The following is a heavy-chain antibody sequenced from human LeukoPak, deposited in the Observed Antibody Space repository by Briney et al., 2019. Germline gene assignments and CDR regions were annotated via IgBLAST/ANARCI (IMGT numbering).Heavy chain of an antibody. J-gene: IGHJ5*02. D-gene: IGHD2-2*01. V-gene: IGHV4-34*01. CDR2: INHSGST. CDR1: GGSFSGYY. CDR3: ARVVPAATWFDP. Sequence: SETLSLTCAVYGGSFSGYYWSWIRQPPGKGLEWIGEINHSGSTNYNPSLKSRVTISVDTSKNQFSLKRSSVTAADTAVYYCARVVPAATWFDPWGQGTLVTVSS.